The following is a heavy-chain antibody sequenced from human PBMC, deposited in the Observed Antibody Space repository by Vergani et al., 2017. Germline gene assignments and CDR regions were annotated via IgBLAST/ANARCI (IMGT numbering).Heavy chain of an antibody. D-gene: IGHD2-21*02. CDR2: IGYDGRIK. CDR1: GFSFNTYG. Sequence: QVQLVETGGGAVQPGGSLRLYCATSGFSFNTYGAHWVRQAPGKGLGWVAFIGYDGRIKYNVDSVKGRFTISRDTSKKTLSLQMRSLRADDTAVYYCAKDGRENSDCGYFDYWGQGTLVTVSS. CDR3: AKDGRENSDCGYFDY. V-gene: IGHV3-30*02. J-gene: IGHJ4*02.